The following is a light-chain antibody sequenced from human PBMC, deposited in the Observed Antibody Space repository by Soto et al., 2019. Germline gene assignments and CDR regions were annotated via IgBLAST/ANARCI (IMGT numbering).Light chain of an antibody. J-gene: IGLJ1*01. CDR3: GTWDSYLISYV. CDR1: SSNIGINY. V-gene: IGLV1-51*02. CDR2: ESD. Sequence: QSVLTQPPSVSAAPGQKVTISCAGSSSNIGINYVSWYQQIPGTAPKLLIYESDKRPSGIPDRFSGSKSGTSATLVITGLQTGDEADYYCGTWDSYLISYVFGTGTKLTVL.